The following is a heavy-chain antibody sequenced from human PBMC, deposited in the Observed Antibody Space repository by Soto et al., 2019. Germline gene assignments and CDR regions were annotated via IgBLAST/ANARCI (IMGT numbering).Heavy chain of an antibody. CDR1: GGTFSSYT. CDR2: IIPIFGTV. J-gene: IGHJ4*02. D-gene: IGHD6-19*01. CDR3: ARHSSGWYGDGALDY. V-gene: IGHV1-69*12. Sequence: QVQLVQSGAEVKTPGSSVKVSCKASGGTFSSYTISWVRQAPGQGLEWMGGIIPIFGTVNYAQKFQGRVTITADESTSTAYMELSSLRSEDTAVYYCARHSSGWYGDGALDYWGQGTVVTVSS.